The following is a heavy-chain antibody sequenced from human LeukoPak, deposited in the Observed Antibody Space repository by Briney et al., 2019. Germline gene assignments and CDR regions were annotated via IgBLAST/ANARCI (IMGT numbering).Heavy chain of an antibody. D-gene: IGHD4-23*01. J-gene: IGHJ4*02. V-gene: IGHV3-21*01. Sequence: GGSLRLSCAASGFTFNTFNMNWVRQAPGKGLEWVSSISSSSSYIYYADSVKGRFTISRDNAKNSLYLQMNSLRAEDTAVYYCARYGGLHFDYWGQGTLVTVSS. CDR3: ARYGGLHFDY. CDR2: ISSSSSYI. CDR1: GFTFNTFN.